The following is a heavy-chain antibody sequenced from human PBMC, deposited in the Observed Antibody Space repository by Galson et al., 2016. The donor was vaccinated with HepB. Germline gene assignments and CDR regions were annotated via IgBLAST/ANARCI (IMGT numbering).Heavy chain of an antibody. J-gene: IGHJ6*02. D-gene: IGHD3-22*01. CDR3: ARDRRGYYYDSSGSARDYYYYGMDV. V-gene: IGHV3-53*01. CDR1: GFTVSSNY. Sequence: SLRLSCAASGFTVSSNYMSWVRQAPGKGLEWVSVIYSGGSTYYAGSVKGRFTISRDNSKNTLYLQMNSLRAEDTAVYYCARDRRGYYYDSSGSARDYYYYGMDVWGQGTTVTVSS. CDR2: IYSGGST.